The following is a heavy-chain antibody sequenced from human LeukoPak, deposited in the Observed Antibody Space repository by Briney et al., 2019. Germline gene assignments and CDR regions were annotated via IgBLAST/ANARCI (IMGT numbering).Heavy chain of an antibody. CDR3: ARTWALAVAGNYFDY. J-gene: IGHJ4*02. CDR2: IYHSGST. CDR1: GYSISSGYD. Sequence: RWETLSLTCTVSGYSISSGYDWGWIRQAPGKGLEGIGSIYHSGSTYYNPSLKRRVTISVDTSKNQFSLKLSSVTAADTAVYYCARTWALAVAGNYFDYWGQGTLVTVSS. D-gene: IGHD6-19*01. V-gene: IGHV4-38-2*02.